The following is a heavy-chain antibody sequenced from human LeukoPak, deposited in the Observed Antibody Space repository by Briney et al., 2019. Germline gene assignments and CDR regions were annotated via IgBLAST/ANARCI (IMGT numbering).Heavy chain of an antibody. CDR2: ISSSGSTV. J-gene: IGHJ5*02. CDR1: GFTFSSYE. Sequence: GGSLRLSCAASGFTFSSYEMNWVRQAPGKGLEWVSYISSSGSTVYYADSVKGRFSISRDNAKNSLYLQMNSLRAEDTAVYYCARGAPWFDPWGQGTLVTVSS. V-gene: IGHV3-48*03. CDR3: ARGAPWFDP.